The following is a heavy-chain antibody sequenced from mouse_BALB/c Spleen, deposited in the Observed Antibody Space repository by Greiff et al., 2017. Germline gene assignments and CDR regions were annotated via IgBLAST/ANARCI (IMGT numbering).Heavy chain of an antibody. CDR2: ISDGGSYT. D-gene: IGHD1-1*01. Sequence: DVMLVESGGGLVKPGGSLKLSCAASGFTFSDYYMYWVRQTPEKRLEWVATISDGGSYTYYPDSVKGRFTISRDNAKNNLYLQMSSLKSEDTAMYYCARGSKYYGSSYYFDYWGQGTTLTVAS. CDR1: GFTFSDYY. V-gene: IGHV5-4*02. J-gene: IGHJ2*01. CDR3: ARGSKYYGSSYYFDY.